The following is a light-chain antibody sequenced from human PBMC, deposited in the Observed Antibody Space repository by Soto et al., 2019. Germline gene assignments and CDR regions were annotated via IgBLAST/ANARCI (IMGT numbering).Light chain of an antibody. J-gene: IGKJ1*01. CDR1: QSLLSTNGYNY. CDR2: LGS. V-gene: IGKV2-28*01. Sequence: DIVMTQSPLSLHVTPGEPASISCRSSQSLLSTNGYNYLVWYLQRPGQSPQLLIYLGSNRASGVPDMFSGSGSGTDFTLKISRVEAEDVGVYYCMQVIQTPPTFGQGTKVEIK. CDR3: MQVIQTPPT.